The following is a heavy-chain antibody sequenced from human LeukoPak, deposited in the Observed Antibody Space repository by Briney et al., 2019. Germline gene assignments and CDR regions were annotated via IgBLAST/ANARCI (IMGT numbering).Heavy chain of an antibody. D-gene: IGHD3-9*01. CDR3: TRDLMDYDVSTGLHHYYMDV. CDR2: ISYDGSNK. Sequence: PGRSLRLSCAASGFTFSSYGMHWVRQAPGKGLEWVAVISYDGSNKYYADFVKGRFTISRDNAKNTLYLQMNTLRVEDTAVYYCTRDLMDYDVSTGLHHYYMDVWGQGTTVTVSS. J-gene: IGHJ6*02. CDR1: GFTFSSYG. V-gene: IGHV3-30*03.